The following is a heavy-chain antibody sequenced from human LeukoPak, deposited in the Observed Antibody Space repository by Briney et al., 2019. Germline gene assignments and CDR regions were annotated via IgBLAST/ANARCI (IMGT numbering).Heavy chain of an antibody. J-gene: IGHJ4*02. CDR2: ISGSNSHI. Sequence: GGSLRLSCAASGFTFSSYTMHWIRQAPGKGLEWVSSISGSNSHIFYADSVKGRFTVSRDSAKDSLYLQMNSLRAEDTAVYYCARALTTLTYEGYWGQGTLVTVSS. CDR3: ARALTTLTYEGY. CDR1: GFTFSSYT. D-gene: IGHD1-1*01. V-gene: IGHV3-21*01.